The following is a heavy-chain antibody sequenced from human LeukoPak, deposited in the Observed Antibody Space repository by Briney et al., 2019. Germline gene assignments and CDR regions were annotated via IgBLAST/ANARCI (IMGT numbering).Heavy chain of an antibody. CDR2: IDPRDSYT. CDR1: GYSFTSYW. J-gene: IGHJ4*02. D-gene: IGHD2-2*01. CDR3: ARHEGIVPADF. V-gene: IGHV5-10-1*01. Sequence: GESLNISCKGSGYSFTSYWISWVRQMPAKGLVWMGRIDPRDSYTNYSPSFQGHVTISADKSITTAYLQLSSLKASDTAMYYCARHEGIVPADFWGQGTLVTVSS.